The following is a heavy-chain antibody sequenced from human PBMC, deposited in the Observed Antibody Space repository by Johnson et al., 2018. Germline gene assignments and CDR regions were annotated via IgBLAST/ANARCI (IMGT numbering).Heavy chain of an antibody. D-gene: IGHD4-23*01. CDR1: GFTFDDYA. CDR3: AKDIDYGGNSGAFDI. CDR2: ISWNSGSI. J-gene: IGHJ3*02. Sequence: VQLVQSGGGLVQPGRSLRLSCAASGFTFDDYAMHWVRQAPGKGLEWVSGISWNSGSIGYADSVKGRFTISRDNAKNSLYLQMNSLRAEDTALYYCAKDIDYGGNSGAFDIWGQGTMVTVSS. V-gene: IGHV3-9*01.